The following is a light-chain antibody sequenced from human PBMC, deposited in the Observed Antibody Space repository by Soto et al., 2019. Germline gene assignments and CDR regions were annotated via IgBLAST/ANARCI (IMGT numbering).Light chain of an antibody. J-gene: IGKJ1*01. CDR2: KAS. V-gene: IGKV1-5*03. CDR3: QHYNSYSEA. Sequence: IQVTQSPATLSGSVGDRVTITCRASQTVSSWLAWYQQKQGKAPKLLIYKASTLKSGVPSRFSGSGSGTEFTITISSLQPDDFATYYCQHYNSYSEAFGQGTKVDI. CDR1: QTVSSW.